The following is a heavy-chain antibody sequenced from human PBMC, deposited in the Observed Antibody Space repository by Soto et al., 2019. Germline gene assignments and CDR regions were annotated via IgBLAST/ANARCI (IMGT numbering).Heavy chain of an antibody. D-gene: IGHD3-3*01. CDR1: GGSISSGGYS. J-gene: IGHJ6*02. Sequence: ETLSLTCAVSGGSISSGGYSWSWIRQPPGKGLEWVANIKQDGSEKWYVDSVKGRFTMSRDNAKNSLYLQMNSLRAEDTAMYYCARHAYDFWSGHPNPRYYYGMDVWGQGTTVTVSS. CDR3: ARHAYDFWSGHPNPRYYYGMDV. V-gene: IGHV3-7*03. CDR2: IKQDGSEK.